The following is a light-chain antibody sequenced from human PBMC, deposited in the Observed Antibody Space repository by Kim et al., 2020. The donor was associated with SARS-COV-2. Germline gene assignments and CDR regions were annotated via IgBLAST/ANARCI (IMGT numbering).Light chain of an antibody. J-gene: IGLJ1*01. CDR3: YPAADNKGV. CDR1: VLAKKY. Sequence: SYELTQPSSVSVSPGQTARITCSGDVLAKKYARWFQQKPGQAPVLVIYKDSERPSGIPERFSGSSSGTTVTLTISGAQVEDEADYYCYPAADNKGVFGTGTKVTVL. V-gene: IGLV3-27*01. CDR2: KDS.